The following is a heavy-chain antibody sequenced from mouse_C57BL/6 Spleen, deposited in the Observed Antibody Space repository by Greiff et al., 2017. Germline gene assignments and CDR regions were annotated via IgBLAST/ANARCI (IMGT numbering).Heavy chain of an antibody. V-gene: IGHV5-9-1*02. CDR2: ISSGGDYI. CDR3: TREYYGSSYVWFAY. CDR1: GFTFSSYA. D-gene: IGHD1-1*01. Sequence: EVMLVESGAGLVKPGGSLKLSCAASGFTFSSYAMSWVRQTPEKRLEWVAYISSGGDYIYYADTVKGRFTISRDNARNTLYLQMSSLKSEDTAMYYCTREYYGSSYVWFAYWGQGTLVTVSA. J-gene: IGHJ3*01.